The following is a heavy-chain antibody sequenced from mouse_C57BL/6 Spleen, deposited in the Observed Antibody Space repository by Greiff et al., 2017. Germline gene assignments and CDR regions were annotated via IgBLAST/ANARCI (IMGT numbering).Heavy chain of an antibody. CDR2: INPNNGGT. D-gene: IGHD2-3*01. CDR3: ARDRGGYFGDYFDY. Sequence: EVQLQQSGPELVKPGASVKMPCKASGYTFTDYNMDWVKQSHGTSLEWIGDINPNNGGTIYNQKFKRKATVTVDKSSSTAYMVLRSRTAEDAAVYYCARDRGGYFGDYFDYWGQGTTLTVSS. V-gene: IGHV1-18*01. J-gene: IGHJ2*01. CDR1: GYTFTDYN.